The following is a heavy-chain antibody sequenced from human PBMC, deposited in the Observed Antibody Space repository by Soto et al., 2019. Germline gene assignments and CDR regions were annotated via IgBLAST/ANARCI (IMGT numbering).Heavy chain of an antibody. CDR1: GDSISTANW. D-gene: IGHD2-15*01. J-gene: IGHJ6*02. V-gene: IGHV4-4*02. Sequence: QVQLQESGPGLLKPSGTLSLTCTVSGDSISTANWWSWVRQPPGKGLEWIGEIYDSGSTNYNPSLKSRVTMSVDRSKNQFSLTLSSVTAADTAVYYCARGRGGPYYYYGMDVLGQGTTVTVSS. CDR3: ARGRGGPYYYYGMDV. CDR2: IYDSGST.